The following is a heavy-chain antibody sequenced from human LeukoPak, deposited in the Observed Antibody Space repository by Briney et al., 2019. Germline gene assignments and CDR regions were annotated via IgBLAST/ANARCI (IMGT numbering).Heavy chain of an antibody. J-gene: IGHJ4*02. CDR1: GFTVSSKY. V-gene: IGHV3-66*02. CDR3: ASSSVQWLVRASFDY. Sequence: PGGSLRLSCAASGFTVSSKYMGWVRQAPGKGLEWVSVIHPGGTIYYADSVKGRFTISRDNSKNTLSLQMDSLRAEDTAVYYCASSSVQWLVRASFDYWAQGTLVTVSS. CDR2: IHPGGTI. D-gene: IGHD6-19*01.